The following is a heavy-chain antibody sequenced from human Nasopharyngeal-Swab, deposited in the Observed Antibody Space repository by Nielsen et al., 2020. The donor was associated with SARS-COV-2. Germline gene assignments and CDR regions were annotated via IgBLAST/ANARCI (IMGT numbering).Heavy chain of an antibody. J-gene: IGHJ5*02. CDR3: ARDVAGADSA. V-gene: IGHV3-74*01. Sequence: GGSLRPSCAASGFTFSRYWMHWVRQVPGKGLVGVSRIDTDGSTTDHADSVKGRFTISRDNAKNTLYLQMNNLRAEDTALYYCARDVAGADSAWGQGTLVTVSS. CDR2: IDTDGSTT. D-gene: IGHD2-21*01. CDR1: GFTFSRYW.